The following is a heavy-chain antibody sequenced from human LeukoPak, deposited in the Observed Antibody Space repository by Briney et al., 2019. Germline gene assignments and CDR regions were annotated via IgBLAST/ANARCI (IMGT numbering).Heavy chain of an antibody. V-gene: IGHV1-2*02. CDR1: GYTFTGYY. J-gene: IGHJ4*02. CDR2: INPNSGGT. Sequence: ASVKVSCKASGYTFTGYYMHWVRQAPGQGLEWMGWINPNSGGTNYAQKFQGRVTMTRDTSISTAYMELSRLRSDDTAVYYCASAIVGATYYFDYWGQGTLVTVSS. CDR3: ASAIVGATYYFDY. D-gene: IGHD1-26*01.